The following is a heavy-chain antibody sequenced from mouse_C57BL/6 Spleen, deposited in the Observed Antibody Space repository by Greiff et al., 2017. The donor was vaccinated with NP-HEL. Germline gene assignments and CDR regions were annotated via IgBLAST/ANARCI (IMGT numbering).Heavy chain of an antibody. CDR1: GYTFTSYW. Sequence: HVQLQQPGTELVKPGASVKLSCKASGYTFTSYWMHWVKQRPGQGLEWIGNINPSNGGTNYNEKFKSKATLTVDKSSSTAYMQLSSLTSEDSAVYYCARRKGYGSIHWYFDVWGTGTTVTVSS. J-gene: IGHJ1*03. V-gene: IGHV1-53*01. CDR2: INPSNGGT. CDR3: ARRKGYGSIHWYFDV. D-gene: IGHD1-1*01.